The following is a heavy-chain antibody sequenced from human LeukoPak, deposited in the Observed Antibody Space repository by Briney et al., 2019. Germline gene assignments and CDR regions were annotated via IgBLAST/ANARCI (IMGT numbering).Heavy chain of an antibody. J-gene: IGHJ6*03. CDR1: FYTFTCYV. V-gene: IGHV1-8*01. D-gene: IGHD3-3*01. CDR3: ARVPLRRADFWSGLHPIMDV. CDR2: MNPNSGNT. Sequence: ASVKVSCKASFYTFTCYVINWVRQATGQGLEWMGWMNPNSGNTGYAQKFQGRVTMTRNTSISTAYMELSSLRSEDTAVYYCARVPLRRADFWSGLHPIMDVWGKGTTVTVSS.